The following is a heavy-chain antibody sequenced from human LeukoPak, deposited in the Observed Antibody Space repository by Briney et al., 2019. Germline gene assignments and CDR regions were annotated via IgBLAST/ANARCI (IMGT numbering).Heavy chain of an antibody. D-gene: IGHD2-21*02. CDR1: GGSFSGYY. J-gene: IGHJ3*02. Sequence: SETLSLTCAVYGGSFSGYYWSWIRQPPGKGLEWIGEINHSGSTNYNPSLKSRVTISVDTSKNQFSLKLSSVTAADTAVYYCARERGGDDTFDIWGQGTMVTVSS. CDR3: ARERGGDDTFDI. V-gene: IGHV4-34*01. CDR2: INHSGST.